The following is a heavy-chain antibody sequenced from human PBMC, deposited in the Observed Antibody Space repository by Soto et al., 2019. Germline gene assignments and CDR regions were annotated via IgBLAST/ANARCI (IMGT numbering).Heavy chain of an antibody. V-gene: IGHV2-5*02. CDR1: GFSLSTSGVG. CDR3: AHKPNDAFDV. CDR2: IYWAGDK. J-gene: IGHJ3*01. Sequence: QITLKESGPTLVKPTQTLTLTCTFSGFSLSTSGVGVGWIRQPPGKSLECLALIYWAGDKRYSPSLKSRLTITKDTSKNQVVLTMTNMDPVDSGTYYCAHKPNDAFDVWGQGTMVTVSS.